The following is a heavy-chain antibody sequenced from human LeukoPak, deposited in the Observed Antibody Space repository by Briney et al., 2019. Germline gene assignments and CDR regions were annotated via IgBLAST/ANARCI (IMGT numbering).Heavy chain of an antibody. V-gene: IGHV3-7*01. CDR2: IKQDGSEK. CDR3: ASSRSSGWYPEYYMDV. D-gene: IGHD6-19*01. CDR1: GFTFSSYW. J-gene: IGHJ6*03. Sequence: GGSLRLSCAASGFTFSSYWMSWVRQAPGKGLEWVANIKQDGSEKYYVDSVKGRFTISRDNAKNSLYLQMNSLRAEDTAVYYCASSRSSGWYPEYYMDVWGKGTTVTISS.